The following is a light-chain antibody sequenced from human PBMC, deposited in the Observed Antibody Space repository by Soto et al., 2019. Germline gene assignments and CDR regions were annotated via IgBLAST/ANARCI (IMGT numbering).Light chain of an antibody. Sequence: EIVLTQSPGTLSLSPGERATLSCRTSQSISSSYFAWYQQKPGQAPRLLIYGASSRATGIPDRFSGSGSGTDFTLTISRLEPEDFAVYYCHQYGSSVRTFGQGTKVDIK. CDR1: QSISSSY. V-gene: IGKV3-20*01. CDR3: HQYGSSVRT. J-gene: IGKJ1*01. CDR2: GAS.